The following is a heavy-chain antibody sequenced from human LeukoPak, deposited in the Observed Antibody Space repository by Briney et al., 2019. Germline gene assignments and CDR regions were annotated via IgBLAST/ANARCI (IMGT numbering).Heavy chain of an antibody. Sequence: SEALSLTCAVYGGSFSDYYWTWIRQPPGKGLEWIGEINHVETANYNPPLKSRVAISVGTSKSQFSLRLNSVTAADTAVYYCARPGDISSWYDYWGQGTVVTVSS. D-gene: IGHD6-13*01. CDR1: GGSFSDYY. V-gene: IGHV4-34*01. CDR2: INHVETA. CDR3: ARPGDISSWYDY. J-gene: IGHJ4*02.